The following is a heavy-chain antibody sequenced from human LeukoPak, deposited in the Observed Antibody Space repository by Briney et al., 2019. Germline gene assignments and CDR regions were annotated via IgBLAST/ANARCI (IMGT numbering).Heavy chain of an antibody. D-gene: IGHD3-10*01. Sequence: GASVKVSCKASGGTFSSYAISWVRQAPGQGLEWMGGIIPIFGTANYAQKFQGRVTITADESTSTAYMELSGLRSEDTAVYYCASGMVRGPFDYGGQGTLVTVSS. V-gene: IGHV1-69*13. J-gene: IGHJ4*02. CDR3: ASGMVRGPFDY. CDR2: IIPIFGTA. CDR1: GGTFSSYA.